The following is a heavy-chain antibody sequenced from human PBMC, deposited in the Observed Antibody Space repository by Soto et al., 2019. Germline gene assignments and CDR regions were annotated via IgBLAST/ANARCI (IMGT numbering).Heavy chain of an antibody. CDR3: ATLIVPTMRPYYGMDV. J-gene: IGHJ6*02. D-gene: IGHD5-12*01. Sequence: PSETLSLTCTVSGGSISSGGYYWSWIRQHPGKGLEWIGYIYYSGSTYYNPSLKSRVTISVDTSKNQFSLKLSSVTAADTAVYYCATLIVPTMRPYYGMDVWGQGTTVTVSS. V-gene: IGHV4-31*03. CDR1: GGSISSGGYY. CDR2: IYYSGST.